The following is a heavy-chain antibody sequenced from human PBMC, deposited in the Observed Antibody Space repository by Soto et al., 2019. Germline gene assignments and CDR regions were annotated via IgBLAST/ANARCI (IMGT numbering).Heavy chain of an antibody. J-gene: IGHJ5*02. V-gene: IGHV4-38-2*01. CDR2: ISHSGST. CDR1: GFFISSGYY. Sequence: SETLSLTCAVSGFFISSGYYWGWIRQSPGKGLEWIGSISHSGSTSYNPSLKSRVTISVNTSKNQFSLKLSSVTATDTAVYYCARRYALKVIRGVMDWYDHWGQGTLVTVSS. D-gene: IGHD3-10*01. CDR3: ARRYALKVIRGVMDWYDH.